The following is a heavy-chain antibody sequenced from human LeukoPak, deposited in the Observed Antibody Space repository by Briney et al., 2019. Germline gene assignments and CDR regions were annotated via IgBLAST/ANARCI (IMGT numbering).Heavy chain of an antibody. D-gene: IGHD4/OR15-4a*01. CDR2: IWYSGFT. J-gene: IGHJ5*02. V-gene: IGHV4-34*01. CDR1: GGSLSDYY. CDR3: ARVRDWFGP. Sequence: PSETLSLTCAVYGGSLSDYYWSWIRQPPGKGLEWIGYIWYSGFTYYNPSLKSRVTISVDTSKDQFFLKLSSVTAADTAMYYCARVRDWFGPWGQGTLVTVSS.